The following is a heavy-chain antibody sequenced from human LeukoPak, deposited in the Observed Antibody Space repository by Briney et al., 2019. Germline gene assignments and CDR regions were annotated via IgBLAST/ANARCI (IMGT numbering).Heavy chain of an antibody. CDR1: GYSFTNYW. D-gene: IGHD5-18*01. V-gene: IGHV5-51*01. CDR3: ARLLHTALGDYFDY. CDR2: IYPGDSET. Sequence: GESLKISCKGSGYSFTNYWIGWVRQMPGKGLEWMGIIYPGDSETRYSPSFQGQVTISADKSISTAYLQWSSLKASDTALYYCARLLHTALGDYFDYWGQGTLVTVSS. J-gene: IGHJ4*02.